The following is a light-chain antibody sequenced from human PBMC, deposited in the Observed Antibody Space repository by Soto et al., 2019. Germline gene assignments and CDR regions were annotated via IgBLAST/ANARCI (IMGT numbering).Light chain of an antibody. J-gene: IGKJ4*01. CDR1: QGIGNT. CDR3: QPYSNWPHT. CDR2: DTS. Sequence: QSPTSLSLSTGDCATLSCRASQGIGNTLAWYQHKPGQAPKLLIYDTSNWATGVPARFSGSRSGPEFTLTISSLQSEDFATYYCQPYSNWPHTFGGGTKVAIK. V-gene: IGKV3-15*01.